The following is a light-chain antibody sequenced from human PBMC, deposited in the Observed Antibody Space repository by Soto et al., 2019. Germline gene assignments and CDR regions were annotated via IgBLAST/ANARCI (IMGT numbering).Light chain of an antibody. Sequence: DIQMTQSPSSLSASVGDRVTITCRASQTISSYLNWYQQKPGKAPNLLIYAASSLQSGVPSRFNGSGSGTDFTLSISSLQPADFATYYCQQSYSTPWTFGQGTKVEIK. CDR1: QTISSY. CDR3: QQSYSTPWT. V-gene: IGKV1-39*01. J-gene: IGKJ1*01. CDR2: AAS.